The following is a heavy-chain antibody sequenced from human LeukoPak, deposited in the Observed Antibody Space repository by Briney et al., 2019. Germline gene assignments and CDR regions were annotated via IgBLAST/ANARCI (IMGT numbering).Heavy chain of an antibody. CDR2: INSDGSST. V-gene: IGHV3-74*01. CDR3: ARDLIADRPDGGM. J-gene: IGHJ4*02. Sequence: GGSLRLSCVASGFTFSSYWMHWVRQDPGKGLVWVSRINSDGSSTNYADFVKDRFTIFRDNAKNTLSLQMNSLRAEDTALYYCARDLIADRPDGGMWGQGTLVTVSS. D-gene: IGHD6-6*01. CDR1: GFTFSSYW.